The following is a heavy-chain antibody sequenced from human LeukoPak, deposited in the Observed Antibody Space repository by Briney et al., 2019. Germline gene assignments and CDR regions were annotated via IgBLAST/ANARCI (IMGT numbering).Heavy chain of an antibody. CDR3: ARGGVPAALYGMDV. CDR1: GGTFSSYA. J-gene: IGHJ6*04. CDR2: IIPIFGTA. Sequence: ASVKVSCKASGGTFSSYAISWVRQSPGQGLEWMGGIIPIFGTANYAQKFQGRVTITADESTSTAYMELSSLRSEDTAVYYCARGGVPAALYGMDVWGKRTTVTVSS. V-gene: IGHV1-69*13. D-gene: IGHD2-2*01.